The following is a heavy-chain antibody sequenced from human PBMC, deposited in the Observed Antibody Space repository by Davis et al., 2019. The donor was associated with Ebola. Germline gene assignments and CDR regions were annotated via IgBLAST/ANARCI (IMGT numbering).Heavy chain of an antibody. CDR1: GGSISSYY. Sequence: SETLSLTCTVPGGSISSYYWSWIRQPPGKGLEWFGYIYYSGSTNYNPSLKSRVTISVDTSKNQFSLKLSSVTAADTAVYYCARGSAYYYGSGSYRGYGMDVWGQGTTVTVSS. CDR2: IYYSGST. CDR3: ARGSAYYYGSGSYRGYGMDV. D-gene: IGHD3-10*01. J-gene: IGHJ6*02. V-gene: IGHV4-59*01.